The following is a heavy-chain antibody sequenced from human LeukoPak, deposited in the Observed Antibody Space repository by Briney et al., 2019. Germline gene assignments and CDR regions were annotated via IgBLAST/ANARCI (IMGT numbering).Heavy chain of an antibody. J-gene: IGHJ4*02. Sequence: PGGSLRLSCAASGFTFSSYGMHWVRQAPGKGLEWVAVIWYDGSNKYYADSVKGRFTISRDNSKNTLYLQMNSLRAEDTAVYYCAKFSPTAAGWGQGTLVTVSS. CDR2: IWYDGSNK. D-gene: IGHD6-13*01. V-gene: IGHV3-33*06. CDR1: GFTFSSYG. CDR3: AKFSPTAAG.